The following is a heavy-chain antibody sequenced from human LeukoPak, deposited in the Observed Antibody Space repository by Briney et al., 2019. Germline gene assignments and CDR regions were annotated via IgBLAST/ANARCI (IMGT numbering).Heavy chain of an antibody. CDR3: ARDSGSGTYY. J-gene: IGHJ4*02. V-gene: IGHV4-59*01. CDR1: GGSISSYY. Sequence: SETLSLTCTVSGGSISSYYWSWIRQPPGKGLEWIGHIYYSGTTNYNPSLKSRVTIPIDTSKDQFSLNLSSVTAADTAVYYCARDSGSGTYYWGQGTLVTVSS. CDR2: IYYSGTT. D-gene: IGHD6-19*01.